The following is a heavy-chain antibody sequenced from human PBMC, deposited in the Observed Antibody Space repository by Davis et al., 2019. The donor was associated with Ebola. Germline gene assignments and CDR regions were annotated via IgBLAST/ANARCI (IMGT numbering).Heavy chain of an antibody. J-gene: IGHJ6*02. CDR3: ARATRYCSGERCTQLYGMGV. Sequence: MPSETLSLTCEVYGGFISGYYWNWIRQTPGKGLEWLGDINQNGLTNYNSSLKSRVTITVDPAKNQFSLRLTSVTAADTAVYHCARATRYCSGERCTQLYGMGVWGQGTTVTVSS. D-gene: IGHD2-15*01. CDR1: GGFISGYY. CDR2: INQNGLT. V-gene: IGHV4-34*01.